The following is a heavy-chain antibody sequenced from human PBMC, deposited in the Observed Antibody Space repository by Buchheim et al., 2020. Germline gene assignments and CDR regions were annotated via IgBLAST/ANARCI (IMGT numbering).Heavy chain of an antibody. CDR2: IGTAGDP. D-gene: IGHD5-18*01. CDR3: ARGVRDTAMAPYYYYGMDV. Sequence: EVQLVESGGGLVQPGGSLRLSCAASGFTFSSYDMHWVRQATGKGLEWVSAIGTAGDPYYPGSVKGRFTISRENAKHSLYLQMNSLRAGDTAVYYCARGVRDTAMAPYYYYGMDVWGQGTT. CDR1: GFTFSSYD. V-gene: IGHV3-13*05. J-gene: IGHJ6*02.